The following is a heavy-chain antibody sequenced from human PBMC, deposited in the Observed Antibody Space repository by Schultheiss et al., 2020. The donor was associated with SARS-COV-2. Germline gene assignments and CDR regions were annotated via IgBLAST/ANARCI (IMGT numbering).Heavy chain of an antibody. CDR3: AKDPREGSLSH. Sequence: GGSLRLSCTASGFTFSSYTMTWVRQAPGKGLEWVSGISSSGSITNYADSVKGRSTISRDNSKNTLYLQLNSLRAEDTAVYYCAKDPREGSLSHWGQGTLVTVSS. CDR1: GFTFSSYT. V-gene: IGHV3-23*01. J-gene: IGHJ4*02. CDR2: ISSSGSIT.